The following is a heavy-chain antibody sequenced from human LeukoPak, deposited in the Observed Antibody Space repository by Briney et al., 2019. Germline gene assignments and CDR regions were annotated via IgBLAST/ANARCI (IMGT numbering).Heavy chain of an antibody. CDR1: GFTFSSYS. D-gene: IGHD3-3*01. Sequence: GGSLRLSCAASGFTFSSYSMNWVRQAPGKGLEWVSSISSNSSYIYYADSVKGRFTISRDNAKNSLYLQMNSLRAEDTAVYYCARDQGFSYYYYYMDVWGKGTTVTVSS. V-gene: IGHV3-21*01. CDR2: ISSNSSYI. J-gene: IGHJ6*03. CDR3: ARDQGFSYYYYYMDV.